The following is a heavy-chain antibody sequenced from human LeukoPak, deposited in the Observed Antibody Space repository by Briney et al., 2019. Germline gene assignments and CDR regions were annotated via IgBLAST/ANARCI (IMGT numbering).Heavy chain of an antibody. J-gene: IGHJ4*02. Sequence: PSETLSLTCTVSGGSISSSSYYWGWIRQPPGKGLEWIGEINHSGSTNYNPSLKSRVTISVDTSKNQFSLKLSSVTAADTAVYYCARTKRGAGIQRYGRYYFDYWGQGTLVTVSS. CDR1: GGSISSSSYY. D-gene: IGHD5-18*01. CDR2: INHSGST. V-gene: IGHV4-39*07. CDR3: ARTKRGAGIQRYGRYYFDY.